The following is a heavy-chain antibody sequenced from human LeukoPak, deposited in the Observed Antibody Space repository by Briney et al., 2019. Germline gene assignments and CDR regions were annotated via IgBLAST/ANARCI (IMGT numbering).Heavy chain of an antibody. CDR1: GGSISSSSYY. V-gene: IGHV4-39*01. CDR3: ARHLASDDAFDI. J-gene: IGHJ3*02. CDR2: IYYSGST. Sequence: SETLSLTCTVSGGSISSSSYYWGWIRQPPGKGPEWIGSIYYSGSTYYNPSLKSRVTISVDTSKNQFSLKLSSVTAADTAVYYCARHLASDDAFDIWGQGTMVTVSS.